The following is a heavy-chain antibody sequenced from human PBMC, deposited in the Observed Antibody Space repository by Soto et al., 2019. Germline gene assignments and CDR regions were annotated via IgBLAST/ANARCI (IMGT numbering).Heavy chain of an antibody. V-gene: IGHV3-74*01. CDR2: INSDGTRT. CDR1: GFTFNTYW. CDR3: TTVATNSYNWLDP. Sequence: GGSXRLSCAASGFTFNTYWMHWVRQAPGKGLVWVSRINSDGTRTTYADSVKDRFTISRDNAKNTVYLQMNSLRAEDTAVYYCTTVATNSYNWLDPWGQGTLVTVSS. D-gene: IGHD5-12*01. J-gene: IGHJ5*02.